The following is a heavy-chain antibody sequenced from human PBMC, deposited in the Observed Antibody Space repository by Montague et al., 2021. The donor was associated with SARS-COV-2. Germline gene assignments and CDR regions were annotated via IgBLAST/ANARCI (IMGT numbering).Heavy chain of an antibody. CDR1: GGSFSGYY. CDR2: INHSGST. Sequence: SETLSLTCAVYGGSFSGYYWSWIRRPPGKGLEWIGEINHSGSTNYNPSLKSRVTISADTSKNQFSLKLSSVTAADTAVYYCARGRTVTTFYYYYYGMDVWGQGTTVTVSS. J-gene: IGHJ6*02. V-gene: IGHV4-34*01. D-gene: IGHD4-17*01. CDR3: ARGRTVTTFYYYYYGMDV.